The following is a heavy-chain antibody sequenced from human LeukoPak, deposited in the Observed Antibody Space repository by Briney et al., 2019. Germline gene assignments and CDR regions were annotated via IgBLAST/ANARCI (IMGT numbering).Heavy chain of an antibody. J-gene: IGHJ4*02. CDR1: GFTFSAYE. CDR2: ISSSGSTI. Sequence: PGGSLRLSCAASGFTFSAYEMNWVRQAPGKGLEWVSYISSSGSTITYADSVKGRFTISRDNPQNSLSPQMNSLRAEDTAVYYCARDYDTDYWGRGTLVTVSS. V-gene: IGHV3-48*03. D-gene: IGHD3-9*01. CDR3: ARDYDTDY.